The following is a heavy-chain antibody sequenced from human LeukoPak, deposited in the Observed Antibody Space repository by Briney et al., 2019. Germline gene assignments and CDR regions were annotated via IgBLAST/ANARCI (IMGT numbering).Heavy chain of an antibody. V-gene: IGHV3-7*01. CDR2: IKPDESEE. J-gene: IGHJ6*02. CDR3: ATYKNWVAGDV. CDR1: GFKFSESW. D-gene: IGHD1-14*01. Sequence: PGGSLRLSCAASGFKFSESWMSWVRQAPGKGPEWVANIKPDESEEHYVDSVKGRFTVSRDNRRNSLFLQMNSLRVEDTAVYYCATYKNWVAGDVWGQGTTVSVSS.